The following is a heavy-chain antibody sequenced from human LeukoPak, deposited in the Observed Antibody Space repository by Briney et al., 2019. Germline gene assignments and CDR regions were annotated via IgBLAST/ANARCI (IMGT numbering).Heavy chain of an antibody. D-gene: IGHD6-19*01. V-gene: IGHV4-34*01. J-gene: IGHJ4*02. CDR2: INHSGST. Sequence: PSETLSLTCAVYGGSFSGYYWSWIRQPPGKGLEWTGEINHSGSTNYNPSLKSRVTISVDTSKNQFSLKLSSVTAADTAVYYCARSESPAVAGTVGFDYWGQGTLVTVSS. CDR3: ARSESPAVAGTVGFDY. CDR1: GGSFSGYY.